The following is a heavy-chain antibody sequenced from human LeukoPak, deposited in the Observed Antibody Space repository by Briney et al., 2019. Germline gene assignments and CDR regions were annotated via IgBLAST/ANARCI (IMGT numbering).Heavy chain of an antibody. J-gene: IGHJ4*02. CDR1: GFTFSSYA. D-gene: IGHD4-17*01. CDR3: ARNSVGDYDYFDY. CDR2: ISGSGGST. V-gene: IGHV3-23*01. Sequence: PGGSLRLSCAASGFTFSSYAMSWVRQAPGKGLEWVSAISGSGGSTYYADSVKGRFTISRDNSKNTLYLQMNSLRAEDTAVYYCARNSVGDYDYFDYWGQGTLVTVSS.